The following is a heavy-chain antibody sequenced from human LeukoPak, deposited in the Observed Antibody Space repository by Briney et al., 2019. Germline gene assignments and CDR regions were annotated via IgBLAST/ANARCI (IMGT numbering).Heavy chain of an antibody. D-gene: IGHD6-19*01. J-gene: IGHJ4*02. V-gene: IGHV3-53*01. Sequence: PGGSLRLSCAASGFTVGDNYMSWVRQAPGKGLEWVSIIYTADSTYYADSVKGRFTISRDKSKNTLYLQMNSLRAEDTAVYYCARSGNPYSSAYSWGYFDYWGQGTLVTVSS. CDR3: ARSGNPYSSAYSWGYFDY. CDR1: GFTVGDNY. CDR2: IYTADST.